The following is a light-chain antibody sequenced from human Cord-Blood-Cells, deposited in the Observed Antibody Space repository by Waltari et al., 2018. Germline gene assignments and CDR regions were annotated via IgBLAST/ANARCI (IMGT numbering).Light chain of an antibody. V-gene: IGKV3-20*01. Sequence: EIVLTQSPGTLSLSPGERATLSCRASQSVSSSYLAWYQQKPGQGPRLLSYGAASRATGIPDRFSGSGSGTDFTLTISRLEPEDFAVYYCQQYGSSPFTFGPGTKVDIK. CDR2: GAA. CDR3: QQYGSSPFT. J-gene: IGKJ3*01. CDR1: QSVSSSY.